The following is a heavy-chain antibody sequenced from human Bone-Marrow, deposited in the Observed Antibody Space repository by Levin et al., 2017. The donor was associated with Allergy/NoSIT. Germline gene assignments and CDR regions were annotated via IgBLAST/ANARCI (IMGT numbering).Heavy chain of an antibody. V-gene: IGHV1-8*01. CDR3: ARGELGSGYLFDY. D-gene: IGHD5-12*01. J-gene: IGHJ4*02. CDR1: GYTFTSFD. CDR2: MYPNSDNA. Sequence: ASVKVSCKTSGYTFTSFDINWVRQATGQGLEWMGWMYPNSDNAGYAQKFQGRVTMTRNTSISTAYMELSSLRSEDTAIYYCARGELGSGYLFDYWGQATLVTVSS.